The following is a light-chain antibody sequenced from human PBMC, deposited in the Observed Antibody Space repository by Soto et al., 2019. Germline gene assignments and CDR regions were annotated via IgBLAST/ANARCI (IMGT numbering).Light chain of an antibody. Sequence: EIVLTQSPGTLSLSPGERATLSCRASQSVSSSYLAWYQQKTGQAPSLLIYGASSRATGIPDRFSGSGSGTDFTLTISRLEPEDFAVYYCQQYDSSPRTFGQGTKVDIK. J-gene: IGKJ1*01. V-gene: IGKV3-20*01. CDR2: GAS. CDR1: QSVSSSY. CDR3: QQYDSSPRT.